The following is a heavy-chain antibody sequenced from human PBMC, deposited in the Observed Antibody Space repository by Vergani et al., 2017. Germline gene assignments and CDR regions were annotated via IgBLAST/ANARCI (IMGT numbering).Heavy chain of an antibody. Sequence: EVQLLESGGGLVQPGGSLRLSCAASGFTFSSYAMSWVRQAPGKGLEWVSGITWNGGSTGFADSVKGRFTISRDNAKNSLHLQMNSLRAEDTALYYCARRYNYAYSVSAFDIWGQGTMVTVSS. V-gene: IGHV3-20*04. CDR3: ARRYNYAYSVSAFDI. D-gene: IGHD3-16*01. J-gene: IGHJ3*02. CDR1: GFTFSSYA. CDR2: ITWNGGST.